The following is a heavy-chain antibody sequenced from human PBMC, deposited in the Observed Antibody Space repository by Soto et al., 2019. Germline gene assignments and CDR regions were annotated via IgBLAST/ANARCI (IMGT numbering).Heavy chain of an antibody. J-gene: IGHJ4*02. CDR2: INAGNGNT. CDR1: GYTLTRYS. Sequence: ASVKVSCKASGYTLTRYSIHWVRQAPGQRLGWMGWINAGNGNTKFSQKFQGRVTITRDTSASTAYMELRGLRSEDTAVYYCAILGTYYFDNSDNYFDFWGQGTLVTVSS. CDR3: AILGTYYFDNSDNYFDF. D-gene: IGHD3-22*01. V-gene: IGHV1-3*01.